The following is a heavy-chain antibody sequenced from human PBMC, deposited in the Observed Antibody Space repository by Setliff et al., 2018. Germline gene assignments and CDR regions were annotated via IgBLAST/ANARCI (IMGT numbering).Heavy chain of an antibody. J-gene: IGHJ3*02. CDR2: IYHRGRK. D-gene: IGHD3-3*01. CDR1: GASINSGHY. Sequence: PSETLSLTCAVSGASINSGHYWGWIRQPPGKGLEWIATIYHRGRKYYNPSLQSRVSVSPDTSKNHFSLRLTSMTAADTAVYYCATPGRDDLDSPFEPFDIWGQGTMVTVS. CDR3: ATPGRDDLDSPFEPFDI. V-gene: IGHV4-38-2*01.